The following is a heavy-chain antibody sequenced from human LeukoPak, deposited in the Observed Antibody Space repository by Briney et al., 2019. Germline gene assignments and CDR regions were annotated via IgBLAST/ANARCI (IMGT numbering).Heavy chain of an antibody. V-gene: IGHV3-21*01. Sequence: GGSLRLSCAASGFNFNTYTMNWVRQAPGTGLEWVSSISSRSSYTYYSDSVKGRFTISRDNAKNSLYLQMNSLRAEDTAVYYCARAVVVAATKLDYWGQGTLVTVSS. J-gene: IGHJ4*02. CDR1: GFNFNTYT. CDR3: ARAVVVAATKLDY. CDR2: ISSRSSYT. D-gene: IGHD2-15*01.